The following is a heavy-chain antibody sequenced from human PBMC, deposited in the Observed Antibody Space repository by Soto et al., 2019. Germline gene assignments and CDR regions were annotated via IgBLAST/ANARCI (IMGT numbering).Heavy chain of an antibody. D-gene: IGHD3-22*01. V-gene: IGHV3-30*18. J-gene: IGHJ4*02. CDR2: ISHDGTNK. CDR1: GFTFSAYG. CDR3: AKDEYYYSRSGYYIFDS. Sequence: QAQLVESGGGVVQPGGSLRLSCEVSGFTFSAYGMHWVRQAPGKGLEWVAAISHDGTNKNYGDSVKGRFTMSRDNSKKTLYLQMNSLRPEDTALYYCAKDEYYYSRSGYYIFDSWGQGTLVTVSS.